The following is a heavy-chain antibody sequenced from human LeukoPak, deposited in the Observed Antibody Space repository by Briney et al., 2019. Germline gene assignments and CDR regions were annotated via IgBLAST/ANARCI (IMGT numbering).Heavy chain of an antibody. CDR3: ARDVVEYQLLYWFDP. D-gene: IGHD2-2*01. CDR2: IYYSGST. J-gene: IGHJ5*02. V-gene: IGHV4-39*07. CDR1: GGSISSSSYY. Sequence: SETLSLTCTVSGGSISSSSYYWGWIRQPPGKGLEWIGSIYYSGSTYYNPSLKSRVTISVDTSKNQFSLKLSSVTAADTAVYYCARDVVEYQLLYWFDPWGQGTLVTVSS.